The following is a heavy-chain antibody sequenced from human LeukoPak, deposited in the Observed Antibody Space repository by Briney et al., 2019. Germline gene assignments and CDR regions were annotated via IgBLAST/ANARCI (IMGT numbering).Heavy chain of an antibody. D-gene: IGHD2-2*01. CDR2: IRFDGSEK. J-gene: IGHJ4*02. CDR1: GLIFSHYG. V-gene: IGHV3-30*02. CDR3: AKDRTSGGLCFDS. Sequence: QTGGSLRLFCAASGLIFSHYGMHWVRQAPGRGLVCVALIRFDGSEKYYAASVKGRFTISRDNSKNTFYLQMNSLRAEDTAVYYCAKDRTSGGLCFDSWGLGTLVTVSS.